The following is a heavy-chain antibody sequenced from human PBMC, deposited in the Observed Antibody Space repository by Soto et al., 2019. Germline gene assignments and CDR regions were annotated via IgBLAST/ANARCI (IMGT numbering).Heavy chain of an antibody. D-gene: IGHD3-3*01. J-gene: IGHJ5*02. CDR1: GGAISGYY. V-gene: IGHV4-4*07. CDR2: IYSSGGT. CDR3: ARGQRFSDSFDP. Sequence: LETLSLTCTVSGGAISGYYWTWIRQPAGKGLEWIGRIYSSGGTKYNPSLKSRVGMSLDMSKNQFSLRLNSVTAADTAVYYCARGQRFSDSFDPWGQGTLVTVSS.